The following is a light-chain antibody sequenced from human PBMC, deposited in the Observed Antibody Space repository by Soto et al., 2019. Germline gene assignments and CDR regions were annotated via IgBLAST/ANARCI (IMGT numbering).Light chain of an antibody. Sequence: EIVLTQSPGTLSLSPGERATLSCRASQTINNNLAWNQQKPGQAPRLLIYGASTRATGIPDRFSGSGSGTEFTLTISSLQSEDFAVYYCQQYDKWPWTFGQGTKVEIK. CDR1: QTINNN. CDR2: GAS. CDR3: QQYDKWPWT. V-gene: IGKV3-15*01. J-gene: IGKJ1*01.